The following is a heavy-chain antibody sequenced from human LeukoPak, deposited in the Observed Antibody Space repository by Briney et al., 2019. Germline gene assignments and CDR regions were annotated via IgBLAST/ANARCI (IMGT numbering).Heavy chain of an antibody. Sequence: SETLSLTCTVSGGSINNYYWSWVRQPPGAGLEWLAYIYYTGSTNYNPSLKTRLTISVDTSKNQFSLKLSSVTAADTAVYYCARQGYYDSATDPWGQGTLVTVSS. V-gene: IGHV4-59*08. CDR3: ARQGYYDSATDP. CDR2: IYYTGST. D-gene: IGHD3-3*01. CDR1: GGSINNYY. J-gene: IGHJ5*02.